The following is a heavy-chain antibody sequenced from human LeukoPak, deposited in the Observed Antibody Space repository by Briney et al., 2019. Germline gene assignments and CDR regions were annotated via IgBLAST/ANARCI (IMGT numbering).Heavy chain of an antibody. D-gene: IGHD3-3*01. CDR1: RFTFSSYA. CDR3: AKGDDFWSGRSFDY. J-gene: IGHJ4*02. CDR2: ISGSGGST. Sequence: GGSLRLSCAASRFTFSSYAMSWVRQAPGKGLEWVSGISGSGGSTYYADSVKGRFTISRDNSKNTLYLQMNSLRAEDTAVYYCAKGDDFWSGRSFDYWGQGTLVTVSS. V-gene: IGHV3-23*01.